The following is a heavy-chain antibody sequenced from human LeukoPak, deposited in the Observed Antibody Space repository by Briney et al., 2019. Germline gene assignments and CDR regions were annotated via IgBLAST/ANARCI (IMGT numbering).Heavy chain of an antibody. D-gene: IGHD6-6*01. J-gene: IGHJ4*02. CDR3: AREIAADRGFDS. Sequence: GGSLRLSCAASGFTFSDHYMSWIRQAPGKGLECVSYISSGGSTTYYTDSVKGRFTISRDNGKNALYLQMNSLRAEDTAVYYCAREIAADRGFDSWGQGTLVTVSS. V-gene: IGHV3-11*01. CDR2: ISSGGSTT. CDR1: GFTFSDHY.